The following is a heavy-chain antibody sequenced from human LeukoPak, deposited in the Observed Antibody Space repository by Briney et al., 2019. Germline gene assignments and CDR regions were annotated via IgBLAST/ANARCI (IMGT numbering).Heavy chain of an antibody. V-gene: IGHV7-4-1*02. CDR1: GYTFSSYA. D-gene: IGHD3-16*01. CDR3: ARSRYDGDAYDI. J-gene: IGHJ3*02. Sequence: SVKVSCKPSGYTFSSYAMKWVRQAAGQGLEWMGWINTNTGNPTYDQGFTGRFVFSLDTSVSTAYLQISSLKAEDTTVYYCARSRYDGDAYDIWGHGTMVTVSS. CDR2: INTNTGNP.